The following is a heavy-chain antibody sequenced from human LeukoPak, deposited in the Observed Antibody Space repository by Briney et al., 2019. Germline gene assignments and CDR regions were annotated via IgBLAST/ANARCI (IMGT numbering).Heavy chain of an antibody. CDR2: IKQDGSEK. D-gene: IGHD2-21*01. CDR1: GFTFSSYA. CDR3: ARERATHMEFDY. Sequence: GGSLRLSCAASGFTFSSYAMSWVRQAPGKGLEWVANIKQDGSEKYYVDSVKGRFTISRDNAKNSLYLQMNGLRAEDTAVYYCARERATHMEFDYWGQGTLVTVSS. J-gene: IGHJ4*02. V-gene: IGHV3-7*01.